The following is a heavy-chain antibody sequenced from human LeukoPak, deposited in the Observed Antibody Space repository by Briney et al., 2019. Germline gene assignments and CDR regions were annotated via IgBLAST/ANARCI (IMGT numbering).Heavy chain of an antibody. CDR2: ISHSGTT. CDR1: GNSIISTNW. J-gene: IGHJ5*02. Sequence: SETLSLTCAVSGNSIISTNWWSWVRQPPGKGREWIGEISHSGTTNYNPSLRSRVTISVDKSKNQFSLKLTSVTAADTAVYYCARGVVIVPAAKTLTWFDPWGQGTLVTVSS. CDR3: ARGVVIVPAAKTLTWFDP. D-gene: IGHD2-2*01. V-gene: IGHV4-4*02.